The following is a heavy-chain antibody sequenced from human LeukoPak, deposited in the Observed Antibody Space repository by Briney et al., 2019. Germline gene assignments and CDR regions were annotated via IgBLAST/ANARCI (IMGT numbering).Heavy chain of an antibody. Sequence: GGSLRLSCAASGFTFNNYWMSWVRHAPGKGLEWVSSISSSSSYIYYADSVKGRFTISRDNAKNSLYLQMNSLRAEDTAVYYCARALGHCTNGVCYTGEGGDYWGQGTLVTVSS. D-gene: IGHD2-8*01. CDR1: GFTFNNYW. J-gene: IGHJ4*02. CDR3: ARALGHCTNGVCYTGEGGDY. CDR2: ISSSSSYI. V-gene: IGHV3-21*01.